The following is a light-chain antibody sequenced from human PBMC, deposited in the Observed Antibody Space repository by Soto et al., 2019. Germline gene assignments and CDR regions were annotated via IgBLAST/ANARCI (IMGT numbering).Light chain of an antibody. CDR1: QSVSSY. Sequence: EIVLTQSPATLSLSPGERATLSCRASQSVSSYLAWYQQKPGQAPRLLIYDASTRATGIPARFSGSGSVTAFTLTISSLEPEDFAVYYCQQRSNWPPTFGQGTKVEIK. V-gene: IGKV3-11*01. J-gene: IGKJ1*01. CDR2: DAS. CDR3: QQRSNWPPT.